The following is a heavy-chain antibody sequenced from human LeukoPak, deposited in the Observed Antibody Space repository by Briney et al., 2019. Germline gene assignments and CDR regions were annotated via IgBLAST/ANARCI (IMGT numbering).Heavy chain of an antibody. CDR2: INQDGSAK. D-gene: IGHD4-17*01. V-gene: IGHV3-7*04. J-gene: IGHJ4*02. CDR1: GFTFSNYW. Sequence: GGSLRLACAVSGFTFSNYWMSWVRQAPGKGLEWVANINQDGSAKYYVVSVKGRFTISRDNAKNSLLLHMNSLRAEDTALYYCARVPATVKADYWGQGTLVTVSS. CDR3: ARVPATVKADY.